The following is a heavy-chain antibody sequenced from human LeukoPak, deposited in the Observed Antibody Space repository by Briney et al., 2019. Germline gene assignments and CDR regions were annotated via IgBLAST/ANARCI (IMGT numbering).Heavy chain of an antibody. CDR3: ARDYYDSSGHGWFDP. V-gene: IGHV4-59*01. CDR2: IYYSGST. D-gene: IGHD3-22*01. Sequence: PSETLSLTCTVSGGSISSYYWSWIRQPPGKGLEWIGYIYYSGSTNYNPSLKSRVTISVDTSKNQFSLKLSSVTAADTAVYYCARDYYDSSGHGWFDPWGQGTLVTVSS. CDR1: GGSISSYY. J-gene: IGHJ5*02.